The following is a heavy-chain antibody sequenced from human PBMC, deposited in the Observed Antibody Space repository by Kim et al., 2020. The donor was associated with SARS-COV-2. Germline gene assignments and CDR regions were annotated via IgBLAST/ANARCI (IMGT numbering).Heavy chain of an antibody. CDR1: GGSISSGGYY. Sequence: SETLSLTCTVSGGSISSGGYYWSWIRQHPGKGLEWIGYIYYSGSTYYNPSLKSRVTISVDTSKNQFSLKLSSVTAADTAVYYCARDSSSWYLNSYYYYYGMDVWGQGTTVTVSS. V-gene: IGHV4-31*03. J-gene: IGHJ6*02. CDR2: IYYSGST. CDR3: ARDSSSWYLNSYYYYYGMDV. D-gene: IGHD6-13*01.